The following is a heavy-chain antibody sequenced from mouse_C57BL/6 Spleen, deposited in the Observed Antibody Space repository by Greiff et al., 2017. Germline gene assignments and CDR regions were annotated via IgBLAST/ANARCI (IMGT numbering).Heavy chain of an antibody. CDR3: ARHGGITTVVRGNYFDY. J-gene: IGHJ2*01. Sequence: EVKLVESGGDLVKPGGSLKLSCAASGFTFSSYGMSWVRQTPDKRLEWVATISSGGSYTYYPDSVKGRFTISRDNAKNTLYLQMSSLKSEDTAMYYCARHGGITTVVRGNYFDYWGQGTTLTVSS. V-gene: IGHV5-6*02. CDR2: ISSGGSYT. D-gene: IGHD1-1*01. CDR1: GFTFSSYG.